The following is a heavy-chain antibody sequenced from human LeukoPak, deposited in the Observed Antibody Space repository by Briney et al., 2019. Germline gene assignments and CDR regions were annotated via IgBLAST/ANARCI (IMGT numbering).Heavy chain of an antibody. Sequence: SETLSLTCTVSGGSISSSSYSWGWIRQPPGKGLEWIGSIYYSGSTYYNPSLKSRVTISVDTSKNQFSLKLSSVTAADTAVYYCARQYYDSSGYYPFDYWGQGTLVTVSS. J-gene: IGHJ4*02. D-gene: IGHD3-22*01. CDR2: IYYSGST. V-gene: IGHV4-39*01. CDR3: ARQYYDSSGYYPFDY. CDR1: GGSISSSSYS.